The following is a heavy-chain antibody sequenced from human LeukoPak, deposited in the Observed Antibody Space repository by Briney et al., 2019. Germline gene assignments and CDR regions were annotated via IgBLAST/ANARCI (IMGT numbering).Heavy chain of an antibody. CDR2: FSGGGDT. J-gene: IGHJ4*02. CDR1: GLTFKNRA. CDR3: AAEADRTFDFAY. V-gene: IGHV3-23*01. D-gene: IGHD1-14*01. Sequence: GGSLRLSCVAPGLTFKNRAMSWVRQAPGKGLEWVSSFSGGGDTYYADSVKGRFTVSRDSSRTTLYLQMNSLRVDDTAIYYCAAEADRTFDFAYWGQGTLVTVSS.